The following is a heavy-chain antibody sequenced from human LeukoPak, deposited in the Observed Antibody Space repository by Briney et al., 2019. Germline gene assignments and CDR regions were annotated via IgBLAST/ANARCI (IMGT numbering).Heavy chain of an antibody. Sequence: KPGGSLRLSCAASGLTFSSYSMNWVRQAPGKGLEWVSSISSSSSYIYYADSVKGRFTISRDNAKNSLYLQMNSLRAEDTAVYYCAREGIVATIVFDYWGQGTLVTVSS. CDR2: ISSSSSYI. CDR1: GLTFSSYS. CDR3: AREGIVATIVFDY. J-gene: IGHJ4*02. V-gene: IGHV3-21*01. D-gene: IGHD5-12*01.